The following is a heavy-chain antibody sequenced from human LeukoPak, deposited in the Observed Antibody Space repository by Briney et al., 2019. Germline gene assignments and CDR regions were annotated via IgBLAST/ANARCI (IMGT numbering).Heavy chain of an antibody. D-gene: IGHD5-12*01. CDR2: AYYSGIA. J-gene: IGHJ4*02. Sequence: SETLSLTCTVSGGFISSSSYYWGWIRQPPGKGLEWIGSAYYSGIAYYNPSLKSRVTISVDTSKNQFSLKLSSVTAADTAVYYCARYSGYEHDFDYWGQGTLVTVSS. CDR1: GGFISSSSYY. V-gene: IGHV4-39*01. CDR3: ARYSGYEHDFDY.